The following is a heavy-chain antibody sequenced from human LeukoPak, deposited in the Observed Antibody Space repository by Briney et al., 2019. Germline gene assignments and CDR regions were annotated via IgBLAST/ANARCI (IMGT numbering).Heavy chain of an antibody. CDR2: ISSSGSTI. J-gene: IGHJ5*02. Sequence: PGGSLRLSCAASGFTFSDYYMSWIRQAPGKGLEWVSYISSSGSTIYYADSVKVRFTISRDNAKNSLYLQMNSLRAEDTAVYYCARDLGYDFWSGYLFPSRGNWFDPWGQGALVTVSS. V-gene: IGHV3-11*04. D-gene: IGHD3-3*01. CDR1: GFTFSDYY. CDR3: ARDLGYDFWSGYLFPSRGNWFDP.